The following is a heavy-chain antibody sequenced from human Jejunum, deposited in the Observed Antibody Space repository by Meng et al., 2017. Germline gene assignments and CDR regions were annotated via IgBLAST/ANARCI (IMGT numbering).Heavy chain of an antibody. CDR2: FFNSGYI. Sequence: SETLSLTCTVSGDSISGYYWSWIRQPVGKGLEWIGRFFNSGYINYNPSLKSRVTMSADTSENQFSLKLSSVTAADTAVYYCARLTSGYTYLFDYWGQGILVTVSS. CDR1: GDSISGYY. D-gene: IGHD5-18*01. J-gene: IGHJ4*02. CDR3: ARLTSGYTYLFDY. V-gene: IGHV4-4*07.